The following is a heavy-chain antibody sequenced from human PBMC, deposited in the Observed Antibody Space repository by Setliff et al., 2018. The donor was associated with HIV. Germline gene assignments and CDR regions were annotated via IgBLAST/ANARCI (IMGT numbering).Heavy chain of an antibody. CDR1: GYTFGSYD. CDR2: MNPNSGNT. CDR3: ARDRTGTPHYYYMDV. J-gene: IGHJ6*03. Sequence: ASVKVSCKASGYTFGSYDINWVRQATGQGLEWMGWMNPNSGNTGCAQKFQGRVTMTRDTSISTAYMELNNLRSEDTAVYYCARDRTGTPHYYYMDVWGKGTTVTVSS. D-gene: IGHD1-7*01. V-gene: IGHV1-8*02.